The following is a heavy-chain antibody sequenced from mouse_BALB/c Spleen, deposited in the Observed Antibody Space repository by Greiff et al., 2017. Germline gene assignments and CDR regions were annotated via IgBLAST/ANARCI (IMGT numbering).Heavy chain of an antibody. D-gene: IGHD2-4*01. CDR3: ARGMSTTTNYAMDY. J-gene: IGHJ4*01. Sequence: VQLQQSGAELARPGASVKMSCKASGYTFTSYTMPWVKQRPGQGLEWIGYINPSSGYTNYNQKFKDKATLTADKSSSTAYMQLSSLTSEDSAVYYCARGMSTTTNYAMDYWGQGTAVTVSS. CDR1: GYTFTSYT. V-gene: IGHV1-4*01. CDR2: INPSSGYT.